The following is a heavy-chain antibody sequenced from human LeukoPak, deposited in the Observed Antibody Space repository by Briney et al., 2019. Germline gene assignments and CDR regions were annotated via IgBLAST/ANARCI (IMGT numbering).Heavy chain of an antibody. CDR2: IWHDGSDK. J-gene: IGHJ4*02. CDR3: AKDAQRGFDYSNSLDY. D-gene: IGHD4-11*01. CDR1: GFTFSHYG. Sequence: GRSLRLSCAASGFTFSHYGMHWVRQAPGKGLEGVAVIWHDGSDKYYADSVKGRFTISRDNSKNTVYLHMDSLRAEDTAIYYCAKDAQRGFDYSNSLDYWGQGTMVTVSS. V-gene: IGHV3-33*06.